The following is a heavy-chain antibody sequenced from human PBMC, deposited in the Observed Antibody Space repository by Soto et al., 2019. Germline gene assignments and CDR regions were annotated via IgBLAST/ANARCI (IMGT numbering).Heavy chain of an antibody. CDR2: IYTSGST. J-gene: IGHJ3*02. V-gene: IGHV4-4*07. CDR1: GGSISSYY. D-gene: IGHD3-16*02. Sequence: QVQLQESGPGLVKPSETLSLTCTVSGGSISSYYWSWIRQPAGKGLEWIGRIYTSGSTNYNPSLKSRVTMSVDTSKNQFSLKPSSVTAADTAVYYCARDVIPRGPDAFDIWGQGTMVTVSS. CDR3: ARDVIPRGPDAFDI.